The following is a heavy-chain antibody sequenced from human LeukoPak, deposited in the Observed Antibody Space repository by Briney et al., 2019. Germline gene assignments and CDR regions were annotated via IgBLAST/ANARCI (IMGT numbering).Heavy chain of an antibody. CDR3: ATSGSYRFDY. V-gene: IGHV3-74*01. D-gene: IGHD1-26*01. CDR1: GFTFSTYW. CDR2: INSDGSST. Sequence: GGSLRLSCAASGFTFSTYWMHWVRQAPGKGLVWVSRINSDGSSTNYADSVKGRFTISRDNTKNTLHLQMNSLRAEDTAVYYCATSGSYRFDYWGQGTLVTVSS. J-gene: IGHJ4*02.